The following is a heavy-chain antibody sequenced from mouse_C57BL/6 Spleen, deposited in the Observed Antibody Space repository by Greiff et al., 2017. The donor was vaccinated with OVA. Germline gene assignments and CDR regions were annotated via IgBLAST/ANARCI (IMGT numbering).Heavy chain of an antibody. D-gene: IGHD1-1*01. CDR3: VRGITTVVADYFDY. Sequence: EVKLQESGGGLVQPKGSLKLSCAASGFSFNTYAMNWVRQAPGKGLEWVARIRSKSNNYATYYADSVKDRFTISRDDSESMLYLQMNNLKTEDTAMYYCVRGITTVVADYFDYWGQGTTLTVSS. V-gene: IGHV10-1*01. J-gene: IGHJ2*01. CDR1: GFSFNTYA. CDR2: IRSKSNNYAT.